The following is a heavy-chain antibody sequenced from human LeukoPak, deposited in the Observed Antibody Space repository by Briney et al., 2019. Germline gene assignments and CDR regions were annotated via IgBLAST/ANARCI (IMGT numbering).Heavy chain of an antibody. CDR3: ARGDRNGLYFDC. D-gene: IGHD5-24*01. V-gene: IGHV3-20*04. CDR2: INWNGGST. CDR1: GFNFEDHG. Sequence: PGGSLRLSCAASGFNFEDHGMSWVRQTPGKGLEWVSGINWNGGSTGYGDSVKGRFTISRDNAKNSLYMQMNSLRAEDTALYYCARGDRNGLYFDCWGQGTLVTVSS. J-gene: IGHJ4*02.